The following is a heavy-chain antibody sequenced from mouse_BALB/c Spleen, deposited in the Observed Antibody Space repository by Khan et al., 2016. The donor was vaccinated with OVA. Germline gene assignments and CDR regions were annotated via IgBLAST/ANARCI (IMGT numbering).Heavy chain of an antibody. Sequence: EVELVESGGDLVKPGGSLKLSCAASGFTFSSYSMSWVRQTPDKRLEWVATISSDGDYTYFPDSVKGRFTISRDNAKNTLNPQMSSLKSEDIALYYCASHLTGSFAYWGQGTLVTVSA. CDR2: ISSDGDYT. J-gene: IGHJ3*01. D-gene: IGHD4-1*01. CDR1: GFTFSSYS. V-gene: IGHV5-6*01. CDR3: ASHLTGSFAY.